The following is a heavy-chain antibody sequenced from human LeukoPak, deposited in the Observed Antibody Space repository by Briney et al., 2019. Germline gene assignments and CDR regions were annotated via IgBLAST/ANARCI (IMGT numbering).Heavy chain of an antibody. CDR2: IYHSGST. J-gene: IGHJ4*02. CDR3: ARDLGSSERGWEIYYFDY. Sequence: PSETLSLTCTVSGYSISSGYYWGWIRPPPGKGLEWIGSIYHSGSTYYNPSLKSRVTISVDTSKNQFSLELSSVTAADTAVYYCARDLGSSERGWEIYYFDYWGQGTLVTVSS. D-gene: IGHD6-19*01. V-gene: IGHV4-38-2*02. CDR1: GYSISSGYY.